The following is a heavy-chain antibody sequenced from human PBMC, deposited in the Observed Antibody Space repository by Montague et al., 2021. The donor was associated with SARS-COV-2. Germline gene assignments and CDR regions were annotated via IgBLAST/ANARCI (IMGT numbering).Heavy chain of an antibody. D-gene: IGHD1-26*01. V-gene: IGHV3-21*01. Sequence: SLRLSCAASEFTFSDYSMNWVRQAPGKGLEWVSSINTGSSYIYYADSVKGRFTISRDNARNSLFLQLNSLRAEDTAVYYCARDPRVRGSRGHGMDLWGQGTTVTVSS. J-gene: IGHJ6*02. CDR2: INTGSSYI. CDR3: ARDPRVRGSRGHGMDL. CDR1: EFTFSDYS.